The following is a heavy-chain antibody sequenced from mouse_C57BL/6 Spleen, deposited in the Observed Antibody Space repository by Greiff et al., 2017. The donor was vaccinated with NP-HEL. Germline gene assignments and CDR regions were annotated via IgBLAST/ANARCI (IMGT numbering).Heavy chain of an antibody. V-gene: IGHV5-17*01. J-gene: IGHJ3*01. CDR3: ASPYSNSAWFAY. D-gene: IGHD2-5*01. CDR2: ISSGSSTI. Sequence: EVQLVESGGGLVKPGGSLKLSCAASGFTFSDYGMHWVRQAPEKGLEWVAYISSGSSTIYYADTVKGRFTISRDNAKNTLFLQMTSLRSEDTAMYYCASPYSNSAWFAYWGQGTLVTVSA. CDR1: GFTFSDYG.